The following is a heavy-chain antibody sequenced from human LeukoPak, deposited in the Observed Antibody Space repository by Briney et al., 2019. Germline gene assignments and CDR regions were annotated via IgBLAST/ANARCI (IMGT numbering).Heavy chain of an antibody. D-gene: IGHD3-22*01. J-gene: IGHJ5*02. V-gene: IGHV1-2*02. CDR3: ARDHNPVTMIVVGEFDP. CDR1: GYTFTGYY. Sequence: ASVKVSCKASGYTFTGYYMHWVRQAPGQGLEWMGWINPNSGGINYAQKFQGRVTMTRDTSISTAYMELSRLRSDDTAVYYCARDHNPVTMIVVGEFDPWGQGTLVTVSS. CDR2: INPNSGGI.